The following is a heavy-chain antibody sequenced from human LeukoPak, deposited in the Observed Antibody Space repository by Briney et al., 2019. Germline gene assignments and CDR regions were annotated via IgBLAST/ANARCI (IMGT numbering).Heavy chain of an antibody. CDR3: AKGSAAGRPYYFDY. V-gene: IGHV3-23*01. D-gene: IGHD6-25*01. J-gene: IGHJ4*02. Sequence: AGGSLRLSCAASGFIFSNYAMSWARQAPGTGLEWVSAIDSTGAYTWYADSVKGRFTISKDSSKTILYLQMNSLSAEDAAVYFCAKGSAAGRPYYFDYWGQGTLVTVSS. CDR2: IDSTGAYT. CDR1: GFIFSNYA.